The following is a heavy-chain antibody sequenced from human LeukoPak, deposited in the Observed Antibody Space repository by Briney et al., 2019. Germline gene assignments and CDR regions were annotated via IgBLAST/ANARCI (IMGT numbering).Heavy chain of an antibody. J-gene: IGHJ4*02. CDR3: ARENGGHSDY. V-gene: IGHV1-18*01. CDR2: ISAYNGNT. Sequence: ASVKVSCKASGYTFTSYGISWVRQAPGQGLEWMGWISAYNGNTNYAQKLQGRVTMTRDTSTRTVYMELSSLTSEDTAVYYCARENGGHSDYWGQGTLVTVSS. CDR1: GYTFTSYG. D-gene: IGHD4-23*01.